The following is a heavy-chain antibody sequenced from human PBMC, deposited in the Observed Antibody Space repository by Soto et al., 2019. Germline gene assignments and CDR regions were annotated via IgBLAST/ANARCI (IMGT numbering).Heavy chain of an antibody. CDR1: GYTFTGYY. V-gene: IGHV1-2*04. CDR2: INPNSGGT. J-gene: IGHJ6*02. Sequence: ASVKVSCKAAGYTFTGYYMHWVRQAPGQGLEWMGWINPNSGGTNYAQKFQGWVTMTRDTSISTAYMELSRLRSDDTAVYYCARGGGYCSGGSCYPYHYYGMDVWGQGTTVTVSS. D-gene: IGHD2-15*01. CDR3: ARGGGYCSGGSCYPYHYYGMDV.